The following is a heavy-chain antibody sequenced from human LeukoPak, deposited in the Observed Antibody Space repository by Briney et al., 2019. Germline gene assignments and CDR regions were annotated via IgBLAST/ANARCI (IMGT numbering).Heavy chain of an antibody. V-gene: IGHV1-2*02. CDR1: GYTFTGYY. CDR3: ARESACGTTNCLAPADWLDP. Sequence: EASVKVSCKASGYTFTGYYMYWVRQAPGQGLELMGWISPNSGDTDIAQKFQGRVTMTRDTSIATSYMEVDSLTSDDTAVYYCARESACGTTNCLAPADWLDPWGQGTLVIVSS. D-gene: IGHD2-2*01. J-gene: IGHJ5*02. CDR2: ISPNSGDT.